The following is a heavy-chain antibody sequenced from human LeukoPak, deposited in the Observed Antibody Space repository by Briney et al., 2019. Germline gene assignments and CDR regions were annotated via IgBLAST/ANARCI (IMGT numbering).Heavy chain of an antibody. Sequence: PGGSLRLSCAATGFTFSSYWMSWVRQVPGRGLEWVSSISSSGSTYYADSIKGRFTISRDNSKNTLYLQMDSLRAEDTAVYHCANSRRTYWYFDLWGRGTLLAVSS. CDR1: GFTFSSYW. CDR2: ISSSGST. V-gene: IGHV3-23*01. J-gene: IGHJ2*01. CDR3: ANSRRTYWYFDL.